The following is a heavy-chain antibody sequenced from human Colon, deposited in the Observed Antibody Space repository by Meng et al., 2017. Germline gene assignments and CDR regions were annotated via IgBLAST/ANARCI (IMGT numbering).Heavy chain of an antibody. CDR2: IYSSGAT. D-gene: IGHD3-10*01. J-gene: IGHJ5*02. V-gene: IGHV4-31*03. CDR3: ARDPSNRGAFFDP. Sequence: QVQLQESGPGLVKPSQTLSLTCNVSGGSITNGPYYWNWLRQHPGKGPEWIGYIYSSGATAYNPSLKGRVHLSIDTSKNQFSLKLDAVTAADTAVYYCARDPSNRGAFFDPWGQGTLVAVSS. CDR1: GGSITNGPYY.